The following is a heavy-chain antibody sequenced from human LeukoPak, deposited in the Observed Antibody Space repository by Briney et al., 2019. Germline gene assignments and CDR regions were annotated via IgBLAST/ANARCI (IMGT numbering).Heavy chain of an antibody. V-gene: IGHV3-23*01. CDR3: AKDYRMITFGGVIDY. D-gene: IGHD3-16*01. J-gene: IGHJ4*02. Sequence: GGSLRLSCAASGFTFGSYAMSWVRQAPGKGLEWVSAISGSGGSTYYADSVKGRFTISRDNSKNTLYLQMNSLRAEDTAVYYCAKDYRMITFGGVIDYWGQGTLVTVSS. CDR2: ISGSGGST. CDR1: GFTFGSYA.